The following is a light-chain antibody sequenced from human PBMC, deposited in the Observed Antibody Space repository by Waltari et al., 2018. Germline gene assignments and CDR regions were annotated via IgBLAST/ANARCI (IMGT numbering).Light chain of an antibody. CDR1: SNDVGGYHI. Sequence: QSALTQPRPVSGSPGQSVTISCPGNSNDVGGYHIVSWYQNHPGEVPKLMIYDVTQRPSVVPDRLSGSKSGNTASLTISGLQADDEADYYCSSYGGTYFVFGGGTRLTVL. CDR3: SSYGGTYFV. J-gene: IGLJ2*01. CDR2: DVT. V-gene: IGLV2-11*01.